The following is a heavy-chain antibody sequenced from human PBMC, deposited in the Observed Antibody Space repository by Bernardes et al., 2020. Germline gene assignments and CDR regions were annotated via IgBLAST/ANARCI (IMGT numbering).Heavy chain of an antibody. CDR2: ISAYNGNT. CDR3: ARGLHNNFGVVIAKDFDY. Sequence: ASVKVSCKASGYTFTSYGISWVRQAPGQGLEWMGWISAYNGNTNYAQKLQGRVTMTTDTSTSTAYMELRSLRSDDTAVYYCARGLHNNFGVVIAKDFDYCGQGTLVTVSS. J-gene: IGHJ4*02. D-gene: IGHD3-3*01. V-gene: IGHV1-18*01. CDR1: GYTFTSYG.